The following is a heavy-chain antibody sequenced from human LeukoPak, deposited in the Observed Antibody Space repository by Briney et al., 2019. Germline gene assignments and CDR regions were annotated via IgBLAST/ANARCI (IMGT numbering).Heavy chain of an antibody. J-gene: IGHJ4*02. V-gene: IGHV3-21*01. CDR1: GFTFSSYS. D-gene: IGHD3-10*01. CDR3: ARGKVLLWFGESLDY. Sequence: GESLRLSCAASGFTFSSYSMNWVRQAPGKGLEWVSSISSSSSYIYYADSVKGRFTISRDNAKNSLYLQMNSLRAEDTAVYYCARGKVLLWFGESLDYWGQGTLVTVSS. CDR2: ISSSSSYI.